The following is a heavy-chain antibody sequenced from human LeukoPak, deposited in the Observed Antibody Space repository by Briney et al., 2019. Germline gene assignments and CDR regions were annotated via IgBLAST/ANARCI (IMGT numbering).Heavy chain of an antibody. J-gene: IGHJ4*02. D-gene: IGHD6-19*01. V-gene: IGHV4-59*08. CDR2: IYYSGST. Sequence: AETLSLTCTVSGGSISSYFLSWIRQPPGKGLEWIGYIYYSGSTNYNPSLKSRVTMSVDTSKNQFSLKLSSVTAADTAVYYCARIDRAVAGTIDYWGQGTLVSVSS. CDR1: GGSISSYF. CDR3: ARIDRAVAGTIDY.